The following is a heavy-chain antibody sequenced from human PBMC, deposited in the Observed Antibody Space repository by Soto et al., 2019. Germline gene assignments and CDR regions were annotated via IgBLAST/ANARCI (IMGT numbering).Heavy chain of an antibody. J-gene: IGHJ4*02. CDR3: ARDRRGSGWYDYFDY. D-gene: IGHD6-19*01. CDR2: IWYDGSNE. Sequence: PGRSLRLSCAXXGXTFXXXXXXXVRQAPGKGLEWVAVIWYDGSNENYADSVKGRFTISRDNSKNTLYLQMNSLRAEDTALYYCARDRRGSGWYDYFDYWGQGTLVTVSS. V-gene: IGHV3-33*01. CDR1: GXTFXXXX.